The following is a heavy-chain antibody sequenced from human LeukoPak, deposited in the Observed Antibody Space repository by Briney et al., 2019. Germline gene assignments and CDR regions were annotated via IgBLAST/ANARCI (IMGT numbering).Heavy chain of an antibody. CDR2: INHSGST. CDR1: GGSFSGYY. J-gene: IGHJ4*02. CDR3: ARRPYYYDSSGYYSFDY. Sequence: SETLSLTCAVYGGSFSGYYWSWIRQPPGKGLEWIGEINHSGSTNYNPSLKSRVTISVDTSKNQFSLKLSSVTAADTAVYYCARRPYYYDSSGYYSFDYWGQGILVTVSS. V-gene: IGHV4-34*01. D-gene: IGHD3-22*01.